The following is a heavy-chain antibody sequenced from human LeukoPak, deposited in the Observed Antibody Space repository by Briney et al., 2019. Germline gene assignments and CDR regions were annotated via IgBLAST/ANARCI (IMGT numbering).Heavy chain of an antibody. Sequence: SETLSLTCTVSGGSISSYYWSWLRQPPGKGLEWIGYIYYSGSTNYNPSLKSRVTISVDTSKNQFSLKLSSVTAADTAVYYCARGYSNYPLYMDVWGKGTTVTVSS. CDR2: IYYSGST. CDR1: GGSISSYY. CDR3: ARGYSNYPLYMDV. D-gene: IGHD4-11*01. V-gene: IGHV4-59*01. J-gene: IGHJ6*03.